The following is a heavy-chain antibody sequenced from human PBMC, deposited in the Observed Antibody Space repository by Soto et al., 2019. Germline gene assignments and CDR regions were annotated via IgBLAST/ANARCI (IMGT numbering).Heavy chain of an antibody. V-gene: IGHV3-43*01. CDR3: AKDIASGDGGNSEDYYYYGMDV. CDR2: ISWDGGST. Sequence: GGSLRLSCAASGFTFDDYTMHWVRQAPGKGLEWVSLISWDGGSTYYADSVKGRFTISRDNSKNSLYLQMNSLRTEDTALYYCAKDIASGDGGNSEDYYYYGMDVWGQGTTVTVSS. J-gene: IGHJ6*02. D-gene: IGHD2-21*02. CDR1: GFTFDDYT.